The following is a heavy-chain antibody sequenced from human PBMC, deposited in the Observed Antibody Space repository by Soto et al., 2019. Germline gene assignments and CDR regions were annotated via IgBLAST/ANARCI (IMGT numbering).Heavy chain of an antibody. Sequence: ASVKVSCKASGYTFTSYGISWVRQAPGQGLEWMGWISAYNGNTNYAQKLQGRVTMTTDTSTSTAYMELRSLRSDDTAVYYCARVRKGYCSSTSCYTPFDYWGQGTLVTV. CDR1: GYTFTSYG. V-gene: IGHV1-18*01. CDR3: ARVRKGYCSSTSCYTPFDY. D-gene: IGHD2-2*02. J-gene: IGHJ4*02. CDR2: ISAYNGNT.